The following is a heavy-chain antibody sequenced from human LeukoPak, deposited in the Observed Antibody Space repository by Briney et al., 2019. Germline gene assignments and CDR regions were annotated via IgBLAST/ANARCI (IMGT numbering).Heavy chain of an antibody. CDR1: GGSISSSTDY. CDR2: IYYTGST. CDR3: ARMDSSGWLHY. D-gene: IGHD6-19*01. J-gene: IGHJ4*02. V-gene: IGHV4-39*01. Sequence: KPSETLSLTCTVSGGSISSSTDYWGWIRQPPGKGLEWIETIYYTGSTYYNPSLKSRVTISVDTSKNQFSLKLSSVTAADTAVYYCARMDSSGWLHYWGQGTLVTVSS.